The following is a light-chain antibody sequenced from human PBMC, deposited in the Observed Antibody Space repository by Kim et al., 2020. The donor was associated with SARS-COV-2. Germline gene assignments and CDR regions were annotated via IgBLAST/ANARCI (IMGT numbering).Light chain of an antibody. V-gene: IGLV3-21*04. CDR3: QVWDSSSDHPVV. J-gene: IGLJ2*01. Sequence: PGKTARITCGGNNIGSKSVHWYQQKPGQAPVLVIYYDSDRPSGIPERFSGSNSGNTATLTISRVEAGDEADYYCQVWDSSSDHPVVFGGGTKLTVL. CDR1: NIGSKS. CDR2: YDS.